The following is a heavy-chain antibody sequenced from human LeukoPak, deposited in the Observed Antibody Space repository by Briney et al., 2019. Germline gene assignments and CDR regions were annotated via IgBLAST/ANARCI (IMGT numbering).Heavy chain of an antibody. CDR1: GGTFSSYA. CDR3: ARDGGYSGSYANWFDP. V-gene: IGHV1-69*13. J-gene: IGHJ5*02. Sequence: GASVKVSCKASGGTFSSYAISWVRQAPGQGLEWMGGIIPIFGTANYAQKFQGRVTITADESTSTAYMELSSLRSEDTAVYYCARDGGYSGSYANWFDPWGQGTLVTVSS. CDR2: IIPIFGTA. D-gene: IGHD1-26*01.